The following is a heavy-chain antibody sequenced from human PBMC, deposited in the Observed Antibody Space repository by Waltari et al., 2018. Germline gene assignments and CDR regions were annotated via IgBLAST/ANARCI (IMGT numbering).Heavy chain of an antibody. CDR1: GFIFSSYW. J-gene: IGHJ3*01. CDR3: ARDSSPGDSSAWYDAFDV. Sequence: EAQLEESGGGLVQPGGSLRLSCAASGFIFSSYWMTWVRQAPGKGGGWVANLKKDGIEKNYMDSVKGRFTISRDNAKNSLYLQMSSLRADDTAVYYCARDSSPGDSSAWYDAFDVWGRGTMVTVSS. D-gene: IGHD6-19*01. V-gene: IGHV3-7*03. CDR2: LKKDGIEK.